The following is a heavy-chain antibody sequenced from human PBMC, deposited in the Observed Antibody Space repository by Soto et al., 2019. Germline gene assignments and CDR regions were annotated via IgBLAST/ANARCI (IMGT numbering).Heavy chain of an antibody. CDR3: AIDDDHGSYCHLGY. J-gene: IGHJ4*02. Sequence: GGSLRLSCAASGFTFSNYILHWVRQAPGKGLEWVAMILHDGNNRYYADSVKGRFTISRDNSKSTLYLQVDSLRTEDTAVYYCAIDDDHGSYCHLGYWGQRTLVTVSS. CDR1: GFTFSNYI. V-gene: IGHV3-30-3*01. CDR2: ILHDGNNR. D-gene: IGHD3-10*01.